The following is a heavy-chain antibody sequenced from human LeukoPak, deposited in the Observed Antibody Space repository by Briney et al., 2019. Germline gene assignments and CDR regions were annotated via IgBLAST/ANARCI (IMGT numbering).Heavy chain of an antibody. CDR3: AKGGYSIAAYYYYYYMDV. V-gene: IGHV3-23*01. D-gene: IGHD6-25*01. Sequence: GWSLRLSCVASGFTFSTYAMTWVRQTPGKGLQWAATISNRGATTYSADSVKNRFTVSRDNSKNTLYLQMNSLRAEDTAVYYCAKGGYSIAAYYYYYYMDVWGKGTTVTVSS. CDR2: ISNRGATT. CDR1: GFTFSTYA. J-gene: IGHJ6*03.